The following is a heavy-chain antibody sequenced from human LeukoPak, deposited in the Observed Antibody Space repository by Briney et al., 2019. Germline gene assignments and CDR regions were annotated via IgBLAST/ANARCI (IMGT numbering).Heavy chain of an antibody. J-gene: IGHJ4*02. CDR1: GYTFTGYY. CDR2: INPNSGGT. Sequence: ASVKVSCKASGYTFTGYYMHWVRQAPGQGLEWMGWINPNSGGTNYAQKFQGRVTMTRDTSISTAYMELSRLRSDDTAVYYCARGEMTTVTPLDYWGQGTLVTVSS. CDR3: ARGEMTTVTPLDY. V-gene: IGHV1-2*02. D-gene: IGHD4-17*01.